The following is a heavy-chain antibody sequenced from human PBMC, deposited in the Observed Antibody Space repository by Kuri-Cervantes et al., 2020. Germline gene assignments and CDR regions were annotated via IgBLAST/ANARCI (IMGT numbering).Heavy chain of an antibody. V-gene: IGHV3-9*01. CDR1: GFTFDDYA. CDR2: ISWNSGSI. J-gene: IGHJ4*02. CDR3: ARDGSSWYGVDY. D-gene: IGHD6-13*01. Sequence: LSLTCAASGFTFDDYAMHWVRQAPGKGLEWVSGISWNSGSIGYADSVKGRFTISRDNARDSVYLQMNSLRADDTAVYYCARDGSSWYGVDYWGQGTLVTVSS.